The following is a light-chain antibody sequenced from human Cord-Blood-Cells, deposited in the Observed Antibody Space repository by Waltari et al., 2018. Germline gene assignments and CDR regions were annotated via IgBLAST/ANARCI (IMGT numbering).Light chain of an antibody. V-gene: IGKV3-15*01. CDR3: QQYNNWPLT. Sequence: EIVLTPSPATLSVSPGESATLSCRASQGVSSNLAWYQQKPGQAPRLLIYGASTRATGIPARFSGSGSGTEFTLTISSLQSEDFAVYYCQQYNNWPLTFGGGTKVEIK. CDR1: QGVSSN. CDR2: GAS. J-gene: IGKJ4*01.